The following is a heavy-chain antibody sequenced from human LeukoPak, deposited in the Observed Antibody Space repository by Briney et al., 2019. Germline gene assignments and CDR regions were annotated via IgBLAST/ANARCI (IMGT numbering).Heavy chain of an antibody. Sequence: GGSLRLSCAASGFPLSSYSINWVRQAPGKGREWVSYISSSGSAIYYVDSVKGRFTVSRDNAKNSLFLQMNSPRAEDTAVYYCVRVNGSYFDYWGQGALVTVSS. D-gene: IGHD2-15*01. V-gene: IGHV3-48*01. J-gene: IGHJ4*02. CDR3: VRVNGSYFDY. CDR1: GFPLSSYS. CDR2: ISSSGSAI.